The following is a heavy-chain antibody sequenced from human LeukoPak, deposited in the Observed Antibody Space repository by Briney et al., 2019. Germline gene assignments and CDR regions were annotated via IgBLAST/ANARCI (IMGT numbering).Heavy chain of an antibody. CDR3: ARGAAAHDAFDI. CDR2: INPNSGGT. D-gene: IGHD6-13*01. J-gene: IGHJ3*02. Sequence: SVKVSCKASGYTFTGYYMHWVRQAPGQGLEWMGRINPNSGGTNYAQKFRGRVTMTRDTSISTAYMELSSLRSEDTAVYYCARGAAAHDAFDIWGQGTMVTVSS. CDR1: GYTFTGYY. V-gene: IGHV1-2*06.